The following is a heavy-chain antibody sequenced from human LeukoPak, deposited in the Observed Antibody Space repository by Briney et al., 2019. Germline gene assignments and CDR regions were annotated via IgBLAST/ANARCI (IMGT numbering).Heavy chain of an antibody. CDR2: ISAYNGNT. J-gene: IGHJ4*02. D-gene: IGHD5-18*01. CDR3: ARDVDTAMEPLDY. V-gene: IGHV1-18*01. Sequence: PSVKASCKASVNTFTSYVITWVRKAPGQGLEWMEWISAYNGNTNYAQKLQGRVTMTTDTSTSTAYMELRSLRSDDTAVYYCARDVDTAMEPLDYWGQGTLVTVSS. CDR1: VNTFTSYV.